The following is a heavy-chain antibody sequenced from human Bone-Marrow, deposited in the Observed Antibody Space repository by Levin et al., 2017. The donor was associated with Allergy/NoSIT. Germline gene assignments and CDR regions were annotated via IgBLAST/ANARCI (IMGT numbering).Heavy chain of an antibody. CDR3: ARGNDPYRFGLTHWYFDL. CDR1: GGSISSYY. J-gene: IGHJ2*01. V-gene: IGHV4-59*01. D-gene: IGHD3-10*01. CDR2: IYYSGST. Sequence: PSETLSLTCTVSGGSISSYYWSWIRQPPGKGLEWIGYIYYSGSTNYNPSLKSRVTISVDTSKNQFSLKLSSVTAADTAVYYCARGNDPYRFGLTHWYFDLWGRGTLVTVSS.